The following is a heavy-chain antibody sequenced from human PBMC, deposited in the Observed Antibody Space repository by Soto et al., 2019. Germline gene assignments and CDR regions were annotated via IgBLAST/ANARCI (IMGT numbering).Heavy chain of an antibody. Sequence: CHTWAVAGGTISSGGYSWSWIRQPPGKGLEWIGYIYHSGSTYYNPSLKSRVTISVDRSKNQFSLKLSSVTAADTAVYYCARASYSGYDSAYFDYWGQGTLVTVSS. D-gene: IGHD5-12*01. V-gene: IGHV4-30-2*01. CDR2: IYHSGST. CDR1: GGTISSGGYS. J-gene: IGHJ4*02. CDR3: ARASYSGYDSAYFDY.